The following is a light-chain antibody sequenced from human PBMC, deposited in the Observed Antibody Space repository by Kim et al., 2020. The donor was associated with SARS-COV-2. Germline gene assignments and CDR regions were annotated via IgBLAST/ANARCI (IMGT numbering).Light chain of an antibody. CDR2: GDN. CDR3: QSFDSSLSEGV. CDR1: SSNIGAGYE. V-gene: IGLV1-40*01. J-gene: IGLJ2*01. Sequence: RVTIACTGRSSNIGAGYEVHWYQQLPGTAAKLLIYGDNNRPSGVPDRFSGSKSGTSASLAITGLQAEDDADYYCQSFDSSLSEGVFGGGTQLTVL.